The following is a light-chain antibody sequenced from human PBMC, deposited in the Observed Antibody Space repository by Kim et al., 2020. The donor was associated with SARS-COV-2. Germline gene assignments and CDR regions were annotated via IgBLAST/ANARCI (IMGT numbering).Light chain of an antibody. Sequence: GPSLTVSCAGASSDVGAYNYVSWYQQHPGKAPKLMIYDVTNRPSGVSNRFSGSKSGNTASLTISGLQAEDEADYYCSSYTSSSNVVFGGGTQLTVL. CDR1: SSDVGAYNY. V-gene: IGLV2-14*03. CDR3: SSYTSSSNVV. J-gene: IGLJ2*01. CDR2: DVT.